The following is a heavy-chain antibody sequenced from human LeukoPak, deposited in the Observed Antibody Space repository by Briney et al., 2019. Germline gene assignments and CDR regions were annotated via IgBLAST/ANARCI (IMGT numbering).Heavy chain of an antibody. D-gene: IGHD1-14*01. CDR1: GFTFSSYS. V-gene: IGHV3-48*01. CDR2: ISSSSSTI. CDR3: ARSTWVEPQYYFDY. Sequence: GGYLRLSCAASGFTFSSYSMNWVRQAPGKGLEWVSYISSSSSTIYYADSVKGRFTISRDNAKNSLYLQTNSLRAEDTAVYYCARSTWVEPQYYFDYWGQGTLVTVSS. J-gene: IGHJ4*02.